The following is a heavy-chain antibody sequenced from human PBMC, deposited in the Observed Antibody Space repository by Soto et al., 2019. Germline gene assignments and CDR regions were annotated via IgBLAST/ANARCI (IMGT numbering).Heavy chain of an antibody. CDR1: GYTFTGYH. D-gene: IGHD3-10*01. CDR3: ARDRDGSNWFDP. V-gene: IGHV1-2*02. CDR2: INPNSGGT. Sequence: ASVKVSCKASGYTFTGYHMHWVRQAPGQGLEWMGWINPNSGGTNYAQKFQGRVTMTRDTSISTGYMELSRLRSDDTAVYYCARDRDGSNWFDPWGQGILVTVSS. J-gene: IGHJ5*02.